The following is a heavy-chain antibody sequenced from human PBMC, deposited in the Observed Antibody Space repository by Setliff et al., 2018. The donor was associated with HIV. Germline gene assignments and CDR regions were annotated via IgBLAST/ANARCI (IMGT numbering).Heavy chain of an antibody. V-gene: IGHV1-69*06. CDR3: ARALGELSLYPFY. Sequence: GASVKVSCKASGVTFTTDPFTWVRQAPGQGLEWMGRIIPIFGTSTYAQKFQGRVTITADKSTSTAYMELSSLRSEDTAVYYCARALGELSLYPFYWGQGTLVTVSS. D-gene: IGHD3-16*02. J-gene: IGHJ4*02. CDR2: IIPIFGTS. CDR1: GVTFTTDP.